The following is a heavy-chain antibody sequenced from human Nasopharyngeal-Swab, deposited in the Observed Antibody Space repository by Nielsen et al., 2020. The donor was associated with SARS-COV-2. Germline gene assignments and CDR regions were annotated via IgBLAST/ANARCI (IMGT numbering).Heavy chain of an antibody. D-gene: IGHD1-26*01. Sequence: ASVQVSCKASGYTFTSYYMHWVRQAPGQGLGWMGIINPSGGSTSYAQKFQGRGTMTRDTSTSTVYMELSSLRSEDTAVYYCARLNSGSYFLDYWGQGTLVTVSS. CDR3: ARLNSGSYFLDY. CDR1: GYTFTSYY. CDR2: INPSGGST. V-gene: IGHV1-46*01. J-gene: IGHJ4*02.